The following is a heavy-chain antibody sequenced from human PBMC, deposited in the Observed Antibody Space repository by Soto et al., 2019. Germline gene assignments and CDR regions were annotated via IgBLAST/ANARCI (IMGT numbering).Heavy chain of an antibody. D-gene: IGHD3-22*01. CDR2: IIPIFGTA. J-gene: IGHJ4*02. Sequence: SVKVSCKASGGTFSSYAISWVRQAPGQGLEWMGGIIPIFGTANYAQKFQGRVTITADESTSTAYMELSSLRSEDTAVYYCARDSHNYYDSSGYYLNYFDYWGQGTLVTVS. CDR1: GGTFSSYA. V-gene: IGHV1-69*13. CDR3: ARDSHNYYDSSGYYLNYFDY.